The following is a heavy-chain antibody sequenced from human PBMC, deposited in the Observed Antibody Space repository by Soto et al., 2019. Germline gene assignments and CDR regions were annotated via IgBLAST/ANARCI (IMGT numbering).Heavy chain of an antibody. J-gene: IGHJ4*02. CDR2: IYYSGST. Sequence: SETLSLTCTVSGGSISSYYWSWIRQPPGKGLEWIGYIYYSGSTNYNPSLKSRVTISVDTSKNQFSLKLSSVNAEDKAVYYCARDLDYWGQGTLVTVSS. V-gene: IGHV4-59*01. CDR3: ARDLDY. CDR1: GGSISSYY.